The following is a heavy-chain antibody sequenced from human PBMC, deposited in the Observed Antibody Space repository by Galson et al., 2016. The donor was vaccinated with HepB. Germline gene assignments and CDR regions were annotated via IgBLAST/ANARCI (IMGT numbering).Heavy chain of an antibody. V-gene: IGHV3-72*01. Sequence: SLRLSCAGSGFSFSDHYMDWVRQAPGKALEWVGRIRNKRNNYITEYAASVIGRFTISRDDSRNSVDLQMNTLKTEDTAVYYCARMANGADSDWGQGTLVTVSS. CDR3: ARMANGADSD. D-gene: IGHD2-8*01. CDR2: IRNKRNNYIT. J-gene: IGHJ4*02. CDR1: GFSFSDHY.